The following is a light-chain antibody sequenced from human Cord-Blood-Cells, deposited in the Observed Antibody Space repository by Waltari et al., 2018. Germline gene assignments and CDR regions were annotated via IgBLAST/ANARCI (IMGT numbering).Light chain of an antibody. CDR3: QQSYSTVYT. CDR1: QSISSY. CDR2: AAS. Sequence: DIQMTQSPSYLSASVVDRVTITCRASQSISSYLNWYQQKPGKAPKLLIYAASSLQSGVPSRFSGRGSGTDFTLTISSLQPEDFATYYCQQSYSTVYTFGQGTNLEIK. J-gene: IGKJ2*01. V-gene: IGKV1-39*01.